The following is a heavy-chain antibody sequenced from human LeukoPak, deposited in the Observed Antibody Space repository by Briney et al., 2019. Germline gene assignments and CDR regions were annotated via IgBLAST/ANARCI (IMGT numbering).Heavy chain of an antibody. J-gene: IGHJ4*02. CDR3: ARYSGSYWGLDY. CDR1: GFTFSSYE. V-gene: IGHV3-48*03. Sequence: GGSLRLSCAASGFTFSSYEMNWVRQAPGKGLEWVSYISSSGSTIYYADSVKGRFTISRDNAKNSLYLQMNSLRAEDTAVYYCARYSGSYWGLDYWGQGTLVTVSS. D-gene: IGHD1-26*01. CDR2: ISSSGSTI.